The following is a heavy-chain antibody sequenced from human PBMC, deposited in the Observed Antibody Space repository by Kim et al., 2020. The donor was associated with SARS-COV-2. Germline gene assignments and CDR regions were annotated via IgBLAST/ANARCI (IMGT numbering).Heavy chain of an antibody. J-gene: IGHJ5*02. D-gene: IGHD3-3*01. CDR3: AKGNHYDFWSGSGEENWFDP. Sequence: GGSLRLSFAASGFTFSSYAMSWVRQAPGKGLEWVSAISGSGGSTYYADSVKGRFTISRDNSKNTLYLQMNSLRAEDTAVYYCAKGNHYDFWSGSGEENWFDPWGQGTLVTVSS. CDR2: ISGSGGST. CDR1: GFTFSSYA. V-gene: IGHV3-23*01.